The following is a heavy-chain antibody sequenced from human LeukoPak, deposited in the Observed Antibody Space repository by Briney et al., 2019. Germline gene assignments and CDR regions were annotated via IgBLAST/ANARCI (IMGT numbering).Heavy chain of an antibody. CDR2: ISYDGSNK. J-gene: IGHJ4*02. V-gene: IGHV3-30*03. CDR1: GFSFSSYW. CDR3: ARSRKQWLVGGCFDY. D-gene: IGHD6-19*01. Sequence: GGSLRLSCEGSGFSFSSYWMTWVRQLPGKGLEWVAVISYDGSNKYYADSVKGRFTISRDNSKNTLYLQMNSPRAEDTAVYYCARSRKQWLVGGCFDYWGQGTLVTVSS.